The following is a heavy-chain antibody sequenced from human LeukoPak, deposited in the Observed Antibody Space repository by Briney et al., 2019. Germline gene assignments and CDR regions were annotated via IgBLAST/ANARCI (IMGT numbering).Heavy chain of an antibody. CDR3: AKERFSALDP. CDR2: ISGSGDTR. CDR1: GFTFSSYA. D-gene: IGHD3-3*01. J-gene: IGHJ5*02. Sequence: GGSLRLSCTGSGFTFSSYAMTWVRQAPGKGLEWVSTISGSGDTRYYADSVKGRFTISRDNPINTLYLQMSSLRAEDTALYYCAKERFSALDPWGQGTLVSVAS. V-gene: IGHV3-23*01.